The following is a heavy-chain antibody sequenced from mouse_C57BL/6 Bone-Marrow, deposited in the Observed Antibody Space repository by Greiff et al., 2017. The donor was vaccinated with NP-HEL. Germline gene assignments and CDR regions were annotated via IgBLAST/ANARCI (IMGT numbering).Heavy chain of an antibody. D-gene: IGHD1-1*01. J-gene: IGHJ1*03. CDR1: GFNIKDDY. CDR3: TKSLCITTVVATPWYFDV. V-gene: IGHV14-4*01. CDR2: IDPENGDT. Sequence: VQLQQSGAELVRPGASVKLSCTASGFNIKDDYMHWVKQRPEQGLEWIGWIDPENGDTEYASKFQGKATITADTSSNTAYLQLSSLTSEDTAVYYCTKSLCITTVVATPWYFDVWGTGTTVTVSS.